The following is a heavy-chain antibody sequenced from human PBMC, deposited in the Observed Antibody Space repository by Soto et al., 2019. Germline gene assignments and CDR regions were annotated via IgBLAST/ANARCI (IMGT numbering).Heavy chain of an antibody. V-gene: IGHV3-30*18. CDR2: ISYDGSNK. CDR3: AKDLLDDSSGYLGRPLDY. D-gene: IGHD3-22*01. CDR1: GFTFSSYG. Sequence: HPGGSLRLSCAASGFTFSSYGMHWVRQAPGKGLEWVAVISYDGSNKYYADSVKGRFTISRDNSKNTLYLQMNSLRAEDTAVYYCAKDLLDDSSGYLGRPLDYWGQGTLVTVSS. J-gene: IGHJ4*02.